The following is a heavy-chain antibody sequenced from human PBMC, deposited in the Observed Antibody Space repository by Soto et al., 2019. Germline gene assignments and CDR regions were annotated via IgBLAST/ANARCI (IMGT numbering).Heavy chain of an antibody. CDR2: IIPMFGAP. J-gene: IGHJ4*03. CDR3: ARVFTGRGFGP. CDR1: GGPFSCYA. V-gene: IGHV1-69*06. D-gene: IGHD3-10*01. Sequence: QVQLVQSGAEVKKPGSSVKVSCTASGGPFSCYAINWVRQAPGKGLEWMGVIIPMFGAPHYAQNLKDRITIHAHKSTNTAYMELSSLTSLNTAVYFCARVFTGRGFGPWGQWTLVTLP.